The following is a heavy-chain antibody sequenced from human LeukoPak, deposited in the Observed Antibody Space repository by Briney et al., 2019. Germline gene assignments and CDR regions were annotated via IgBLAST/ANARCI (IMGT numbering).Heavy chain of an antibody. Sequence: SETLSLTCAVYGGSFSGYYWSWIRQPSGKGLEWIGEINHSGSTNYNPSLKSRVTISVDTSKNQFSLKLSSVTAADTAVYYCARGPISCSGGSCYYYGMDVWGQGTTVTVSS. V-gene: IGHV4-34*01. CDR2: INHSGST. D-gene: IGHD2-15*01. CDR1: GGSFSGYY. J-gene: IGHJ6*02. CDR3: ARGPISCSGGSCYYYGMDV.